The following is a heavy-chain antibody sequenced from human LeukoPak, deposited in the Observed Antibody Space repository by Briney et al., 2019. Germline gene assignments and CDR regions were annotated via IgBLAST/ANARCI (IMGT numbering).Heavy chain of an antibody. D-gene: IGHD2-21*02. J-gene: IGHJ4*02. CDR2: IKHDGSEK. CDR1: GFAFRSYW. CDR3: ARDLGSGDHGLLV. V-gene: IGHV3-7*01. Sequence: GGSLRLSCAASGFAFRSYWMTWVRQAPGKGLEWVATIKHDGSEKSFVDSVKGRFTISRDNAKNSLYLQMNSLRSEDTGLYFCARDLGSGDHGLLVWGQGTLLTVSS.